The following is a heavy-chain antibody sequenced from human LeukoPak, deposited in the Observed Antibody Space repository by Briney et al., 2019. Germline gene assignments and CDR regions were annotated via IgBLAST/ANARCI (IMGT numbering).Heavy chain of an antibody. V-gene: IGHV3-21*01. CDR2: ISGSSRYI. Sequence: TGGSLRLSCAASGFSFSVYSIDWVRQAPGKGLEWVSSISGSSRYIHHADSVKGRFTISRDNAKNSVFLQMNSLRAEDTAVHYCARVGYTSGWYFDYWGRGTLVTVSS. CDR3: ARVGYTSGWYFDY. D-gene: IGHD6-19*01. CDR1: GFSFSVYS. J-gene: IGHJ4*02.